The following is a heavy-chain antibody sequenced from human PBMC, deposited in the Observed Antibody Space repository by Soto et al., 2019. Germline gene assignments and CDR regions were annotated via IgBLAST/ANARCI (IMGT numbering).Heavy chain of an antibody. CDR3: ARRAETNGWNGFGADKYYFDF. D-gene: IGHD1-1*01. V-gene: IGHV1-8*01. Sequence: GASVKVSCKAFGYTFPSYDIYWVRQATGQGLEWMGWMNPNTGNSAYAQKFQGRVTVTSDTSINTVHMELSSLRSEDTAVYYCARRAETNGWNGFGADKYYFDFWGQGTLVTVSS. J-gene: IGHJ4*02. CDR2: MNPNTGNS. CDR1: GYTFPSYD.